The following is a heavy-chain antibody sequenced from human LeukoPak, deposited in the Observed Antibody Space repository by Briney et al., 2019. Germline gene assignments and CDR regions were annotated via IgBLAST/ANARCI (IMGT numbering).Heavy chain of an antibody. V-gene: IGHV3-9*01. CDR1: GFTFDDYA. J-gene: IGHJ3*02. Sequence: GGSLRLSCAASGFTFDDYAMHWVRQAPGKGLEWVSGISWNSGSIGYADSVKGRFTISRDNAKNSLYLQMNSLRAEDTALYYCAKDEIVVVTTYAFDIWGQGTMVTVSS. CDR2: ISWNSGSI. CDR3: AKDEIVVVTTYAFDI. D-gene: IGHD3-22*01.